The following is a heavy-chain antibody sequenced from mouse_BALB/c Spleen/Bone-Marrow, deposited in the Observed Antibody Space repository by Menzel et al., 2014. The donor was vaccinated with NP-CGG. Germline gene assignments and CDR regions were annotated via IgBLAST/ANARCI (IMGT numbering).Heavy chain of an antibody. J-gene: IGHJ2*01. CDR1: GYTFTSYW. CDR2: ISPSDNYT. D-gene: IGHD2-4*01. V-gene: IGHV1-69*02. CDR3: TISGTMITTWVDY. Sequence: QVQLQQSGAELVRPGASVKLSCKASGYTFTSYWINWMKQRPGQGLEWIGNISPSDNYTNYNQKFKDWATLTVDKSSSTAYMQLSSPTSEDSAVYYCTISGTMITTWVDYWGQGTTLTVSS.